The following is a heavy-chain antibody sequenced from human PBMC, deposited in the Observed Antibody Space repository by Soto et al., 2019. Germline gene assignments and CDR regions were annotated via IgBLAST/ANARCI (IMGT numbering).Heavy chain of an antibody. V-gene: IGHV3-30-3*01. Sequence: VQLEESGGGVVQPGRSLSLSCAASGFTFSSFSLHWVRQAPGKGLEWLALISYYGSTKYNPDSVKGRFIISRDNSKNTLYLQLTSLRPEDTAVYYCARTTTVAGTPEFDYWGQGTLVTVSS. D-gene: IGHD6-19*01. J-gene: IGHJ4*02. CDR3: ARTTTVAGTPEFDY. CDR1: GFTFSSFS. CDR2: ISYYGSTK.